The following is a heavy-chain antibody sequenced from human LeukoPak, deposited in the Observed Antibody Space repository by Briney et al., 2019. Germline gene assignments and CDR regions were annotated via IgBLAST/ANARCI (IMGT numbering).Heavy chain of an antibody. Sequence: GGSLRLSCAASGFTFSSYAMSWVRQAPGKGLEWVSYVSATGYTTSYADSVKGRFTISRDNAKNTVFLQMNSLRAEDTAVYYRAKGGAVSSESITMVRGTRRYYYFMGVWGKGTTVTISS. J-gene: IGHJ6*03. V-gene: IGHV3-23*01. CDR1: GFTFSSYA. CDR2: VSATGYTT. CDR3: AKGGAVSSESITMVRGTRRYYYFMGV. D-gene: IGHD3-10*01.